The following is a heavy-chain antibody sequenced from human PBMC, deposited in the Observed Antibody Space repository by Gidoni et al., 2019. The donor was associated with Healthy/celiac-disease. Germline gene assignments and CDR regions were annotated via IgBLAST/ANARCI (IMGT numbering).Heavy chain of an antibody. CDR3: AKVVQNTVTTGGYFDY. D-gene: IGHD4-17*01. Sequence: DVQLLESGGGLVQPGGSLRLSCAASGFTFSSYAMSWVRQAPGKGLEWVSAISGSGGSTYYADSVKGRFTISRDNSKNTLYLQMNSLRAEDTAVYYCAKVVQNTVTTGGYFDYWGQGTLVTVSS. CDR1: GFTFSSYA. J-gene: IGHJ4*02. V-gene: IGHV3-23*01. CDR2: ISGSGGST.